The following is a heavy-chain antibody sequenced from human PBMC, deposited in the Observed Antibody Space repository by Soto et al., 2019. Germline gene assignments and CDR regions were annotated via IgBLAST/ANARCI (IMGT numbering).Heavy chain of an antibody. V-gene: IGHV3-21*01. CDR3: ARVRSEQLVFSYYGMDV. J-gene: IGHJ6*02. CDR2: ISSSSSYI. CDR1: GFTFSSYS. D-gene: IGHD6-6*01. Sequence: EVQLVESGGGLVKPGGSLRLSCAASGFTFSSYSMNWVRQAPGKGLEWVSSISSSSSYIYYADSVKGRFTISRDNAKNSLYLQMNSLRAEDTAVYDCARVRSEQLVFSYYGMDVWGQGTTVTVSS.